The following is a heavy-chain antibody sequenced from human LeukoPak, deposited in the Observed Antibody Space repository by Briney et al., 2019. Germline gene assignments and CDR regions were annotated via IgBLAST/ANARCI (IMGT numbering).Heavy chain of an antibody. CDR3: ATTPSGWPDY. Sequence: GGSLRLSCAASGFTFSSYSMIWVRQAPGKGLEWVSSISSSSSYIYYADSVKGRFTISRDNAKNSLYLQMNSLRAEDTAVYYCATTPSGWPDYWGQGTLVTVSS. D-gene: IGHD6-19*01. CDR2: ISSSSSYI. J-gene: IGHJ4*02. CDR1: GFTFSSYS. V-gene: IGHV3-21*01.